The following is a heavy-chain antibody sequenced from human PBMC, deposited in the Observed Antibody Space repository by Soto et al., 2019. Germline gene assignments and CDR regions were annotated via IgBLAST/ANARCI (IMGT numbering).Heavy chain of an antibody. CDR1: GYTFTSYG. CDR2: FSADNGNT. CDR3: ARGVPTAMVQRYYFDY. D-gene: IGHD5-18*01. V-gene: IGHV1-18*01. Sequence: QVQLVQSGVEVKKPGASVKVSCKASGYTFTSYGISWVRQAPGQGLEWMGWFSADNGNTKYAQKLQGRVTMTTDTPTSTAYMELRSLRSDDTAVYYCARGVPTAMVQRYYFDYWGQGTLVTVSS. J-gene: IGHJ4*02.